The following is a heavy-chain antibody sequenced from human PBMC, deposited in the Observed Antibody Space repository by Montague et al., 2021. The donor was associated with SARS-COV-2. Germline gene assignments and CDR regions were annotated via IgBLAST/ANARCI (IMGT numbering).Heavy chain of an antibody. V-gene: IGHV3-48*03. J-gene: IGHJ5*02. D-gene: IGHD3-10*01. CDR2: IINSGSST. CDR3: ATYYYNSDHVRSA. Sequence: LSCAASGFTFSSYEMNWVRQAPGKGLEWISKIINSGSSTYYADSVKGRFTISRDNAKNSLYLQMNSLRAEDTAVYYCATYYYNSDHVRSAWGQGTLVTVSS. CDR1: GFTFSSYE.